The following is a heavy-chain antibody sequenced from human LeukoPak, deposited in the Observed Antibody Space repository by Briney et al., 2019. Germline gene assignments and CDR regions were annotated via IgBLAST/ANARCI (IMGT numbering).Heavy chain of an antibody. V-gene: IGHV3-48*04. CDR1: GFTFSSYS. CDR3: ARSGTTYYYDSSTRI. Sequence: GGSLRLSCAASGFTFSSYSMNWVRQAPGKGLEWVSYISSTSTTIYYADSVKGRFTVSRDNAKNSLYLQMSSLRAEDTAVYYCARSGTTYYYDSSTRIWGQGTMVTVSS. CDR2: ISSTSTTI. J-gene: IGHJ3*02. D-gene: IGHD3-22*01.